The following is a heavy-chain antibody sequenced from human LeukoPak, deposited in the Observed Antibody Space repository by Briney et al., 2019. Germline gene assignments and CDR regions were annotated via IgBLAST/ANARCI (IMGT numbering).Heavy chain of an antibody. D-gene: IGHD1-26*01. Sequence: GGSLRLSCAASGFTFSSYSMNWVRQAPGKGLEWVSSISSSSSYIYYADSVKGRFTISRDNAKNSLYLQMNSLGAEDTAVYYCAKDQDGAVELLLFDAFDIWGQGTMVTVSS. CDR3: AKDQDGAVELLLFDAFDI. CDR2: ISSSSSYI. J-gene: IGHJ3*02. CDR1: GFTFSSYS. V-gene: IGHV3-21*01.